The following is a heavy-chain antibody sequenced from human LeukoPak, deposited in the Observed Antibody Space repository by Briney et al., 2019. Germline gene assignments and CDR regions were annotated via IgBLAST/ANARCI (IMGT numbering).Heavy chain of an antibody. Sequence: SQTLSLTCTVSGGSIRSGAYFWSCIPQRPGKGLEWIVYIHYSGSAYYNPSLKSRITVSVDTTKNQFSLKLSSVTAADTAVYYCARERDSNYYDSRGYSDAFDIWGQGTMVTVSS. D-gene: IGHD3-22*01. CDR3: ARERDSNYYDSRGYSDAFDI. CDR2: IHYSGSA. CDR1: GGSIRSGAYF. J-gene: IGHJ3*02. V-gene: IGHV4-31*03.